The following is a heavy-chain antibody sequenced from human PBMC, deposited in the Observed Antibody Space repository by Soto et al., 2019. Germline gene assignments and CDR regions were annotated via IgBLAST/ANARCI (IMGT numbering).Heavy chain of an antibody. CDR3: ARDGNWYSSSPQAPPYFDY. D-gene: IGHD6-6*01. J-gene: IGHJ4*02. CDR1: GYTFTSYA. V-gene: IGHV1-3*01. Sequence: GASVKVSCKASGYTFTSYAMHWVRQAPGQRLEWMGWINAGNGNTKYSQKFQGRVTITRDTSASTAYMELSSLRSEDTAVYYCARDGNWYSSSPQAPPYFDYWGQGTLVTVSS. CDR2: INAGNGNT.